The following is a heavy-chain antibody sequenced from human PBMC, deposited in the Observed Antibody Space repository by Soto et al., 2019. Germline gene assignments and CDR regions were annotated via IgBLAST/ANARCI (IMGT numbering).Heavy chain of an antibody. CDR2: ISSSSSYI. J-gene: IGHJ6*02. Sequence: PGGSLRLSCAASGFTFSSYSMNWVRQAPGKGLEWVSSISSSSSYIYYADSVKGRFTISRDNAKNSLYLQMNSLRAEDTAVYYCAVSYGSEDYYYGMDVWGQGTTVTVSS. V-gene: IGHV3-21*01. CDR3: AVSYGSEDYYYGMDV. D-gene: IGHD3-10*01. CDR1: GFTFSSYS.